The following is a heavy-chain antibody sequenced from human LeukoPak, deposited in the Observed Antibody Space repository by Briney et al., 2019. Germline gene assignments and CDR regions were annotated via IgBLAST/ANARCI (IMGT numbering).Heavy chain of an antibody. J-gene: IGHJ6*03. D-gene: IGHD3-9*01. CDR1: GFTVSSNY. Sequence: GGSLRLSCAASGFTVSSNYMSWVRQAPGKGLEWVSVIYSGGSTYYADSVKGRFTISRDNSKNTLYLQMNSLRAEDTAVYYCARGERYYDILTGYPPHMDVWGKGTTVTVSS. CDR3: ARGERYYDILTGYPPHMDV. CDR2: IYSGGST. V-gene: IGHV3-53*01.